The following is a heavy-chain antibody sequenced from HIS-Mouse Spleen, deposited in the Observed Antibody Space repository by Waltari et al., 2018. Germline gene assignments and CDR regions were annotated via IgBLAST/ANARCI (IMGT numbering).Heavy chain of an antibody. V-gene: IGHV3-15*01. J-gene: IGHJ3*02. Sequence: EVQLVESGGGLVMPGGSLRLSCAASGFTFSNAWMSWVRQAPGKGREWVGRIKSKTDGGKTDYAAPVKGRFTISRDDSKNTLYLQMNSLKTEDTAVYYCTTDVCERGWMNAFDIWGQGTMVTVSS. CDR1: GFTFSNAW. CDR3: TTDVCERGWMNAFDI. CDR2: IKSKTDGGKT. D-gene: IGHD5-12*01.